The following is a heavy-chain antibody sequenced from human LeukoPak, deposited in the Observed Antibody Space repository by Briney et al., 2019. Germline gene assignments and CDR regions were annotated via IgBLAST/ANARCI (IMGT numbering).Heavy chain of an antibody. J-gene: IGHJ5*02. CDR3: ARDRVYSGYDSYTSDNWFDP. Sequence: ASVKVSCKASGYTFTSYYMHWVRQAPGQGLEWMGIINPSGGSASYAQKFQGRVTMTRDTSTSTVYMELSSLRSEDTAVYYCARDRVYSGYDSYTSDNWFDPWGQGTLVTVSS. V-gene: IGHV1-46*01. CDR1: GYTFTSYY. CDR2: INPSGGSA. D-gene: IGHD5-12*01.